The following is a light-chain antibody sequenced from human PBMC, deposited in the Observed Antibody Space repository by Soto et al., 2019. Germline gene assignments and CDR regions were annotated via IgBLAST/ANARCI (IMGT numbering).Light chain of an antibody. CDR3: QQRRSWQVT. CDR1: QSVSSY. Sequence: EIVLTPSPVTLSLSPVERAPLSCRASQSVSSYLAWYQHKPGQAPRLLIYASSNRATGIPDRFSGSGSGTNFTLTISSLEPEDFAVYYCQQRRSWQVTFGQGTRLEI. CDR2: ASS. V-gene: IGKV3D-11*02. J-gene: IGKJ5*01.